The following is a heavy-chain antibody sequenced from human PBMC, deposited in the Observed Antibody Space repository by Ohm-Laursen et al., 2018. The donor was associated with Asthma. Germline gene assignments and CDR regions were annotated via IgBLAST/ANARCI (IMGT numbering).Heavy chain of an antibody. J-gene: IGHJ4*02. CDR2: ISYDGSNK. D-gene: IGHD5-24*01. CDR3: ARDIGNGYTPLGFFDY. CDR1: GFTFSSYA. Sequence: SLRLSCSASGFTFSSYALQWVRQAPGKGLDWVAAISYDGSNKYYADSVKGRLTISRDNSKNTLYLQMNSLRAEDTALYYCARDIGNGYTPLGFFDYWGQGTLVTVSS. V-gene: IGHV3-30-3*01.